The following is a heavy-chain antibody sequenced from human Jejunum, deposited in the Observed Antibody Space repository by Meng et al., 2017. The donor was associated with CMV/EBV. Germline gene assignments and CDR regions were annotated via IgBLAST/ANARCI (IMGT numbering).Heavy chain of an antibody. D-gene: IGHD5-18*01. Sequence: SGYSFSNYWIGWVRQMPGKGLEWMATIYPGDSDKKYSPSFEGQVIISADKSITTAYLQWSSLKASDTAMYYCARRGYSYGYGMDVWGQGTTVTVSS. CDR2: IYPGDSDK. J-gene: IGHJ6*02. CDR1: GYSFSNYW. CDR3: ARRGYSYGYGMDV. V-gene: IGHV5-51*01.